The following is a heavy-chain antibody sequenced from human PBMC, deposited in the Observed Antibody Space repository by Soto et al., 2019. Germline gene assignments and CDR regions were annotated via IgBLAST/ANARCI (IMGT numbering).Heavy chain of an antibody. CDR2: IYWDDDK. D-gene: IGHD2-2*01. V-gene: IGHV2-5*02. CDR3: AHSFRGMIVVPAATGFFDY. Sequence: SGPTLVNPTQTLTLTCTFSGFSLSTSGVGVGWIRQPPGKALEWLALIYWDDDKRYSPSLKSRLTITKDTSKNQVVLTMTNMDPVDTATYYCAHSFRGMIVVPAATGFFDYWGQGTLITVSS. CDR1: GFSLSTSGVG. J-gene: IGHJ4*02.